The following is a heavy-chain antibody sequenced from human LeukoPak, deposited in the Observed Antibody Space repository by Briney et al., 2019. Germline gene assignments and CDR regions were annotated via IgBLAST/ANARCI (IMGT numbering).Heavy chain of an antibody. CDR3: ALLVATTGFDY. D-gene: IGHD5-12*01. J-gene: IGHJ4*02. CDR2: ISAYNGNT. V-gene: IGHV1-18*01. Sequence: GASVTVSCKASGYTFTSYGISWVRQAPGQGLEWMGWISAYNGNTNYAQTLQGRVTMTTDTSTSTAYMELRSLRSDDTAVYYCALLVATTGFDYWGQGTLVTVSS. CDR1: GYTFTSYG.